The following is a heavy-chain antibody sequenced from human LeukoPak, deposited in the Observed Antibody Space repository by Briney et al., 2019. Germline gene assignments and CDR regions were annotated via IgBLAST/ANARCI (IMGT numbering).Heavy chain of an antibody. V-gene: IGHV4-39*01. J-gene: IGHJ4*02. CDR3: GRLDDYDYSAW. Sequence: PSETLSLTCTVSGGSISSNGYYWGWIRQSPGEGLEWIGNIYYSGITYYNASLKSRVTISVDTSKNQFSLKVRSVTAADTAVYFCGRLDDYDYSAWWGQGILVTVSS. CDR2: IYYSGIT. D-gene: IGHD3-22*01. CDR1: GGSISSNGYY.